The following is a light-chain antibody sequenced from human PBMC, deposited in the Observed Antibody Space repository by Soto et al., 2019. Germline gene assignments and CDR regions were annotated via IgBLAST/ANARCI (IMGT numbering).Light chain of an antibody. CDR1: QSVRSNY. V-gene: IGKV3-20*01. CDR2: GAS. Sequence: EIVLTQSPCTLSLSSGERTTLSCRASQSVRSNYLAWYQQKPGQAPRLLIYGASSRATGIPARFGGSGSGTDFTLTISRLEPADFAVYYCLQYASLPLTFGGGTKVEIK. CDR3: LQYASLPLT. J-gene: IGKJ4*01.